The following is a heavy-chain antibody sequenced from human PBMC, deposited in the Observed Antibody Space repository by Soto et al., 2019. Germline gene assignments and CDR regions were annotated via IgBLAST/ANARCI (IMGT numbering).Heavy chain of an antibody. D-gene: IGHD3-10*01. V-gene: IGHV3-7*01. J-gene: IGHJ4*02. CDR2: IKQDGGEK. CDR1: GFSFTSYW. Sequence: EVQLVESGGGLVHPGGSLRLSCAASGFSFTSYWMSWVRQAPGEGLEWVANIKQDGGEKYYVDSVKGRFTISRDNAKTSLHLQINSLRADDSAVYYCATDGVYGSGSYMDYWGQGTLVTVSS. CDR3: ATDGVYGSGSYMDY.